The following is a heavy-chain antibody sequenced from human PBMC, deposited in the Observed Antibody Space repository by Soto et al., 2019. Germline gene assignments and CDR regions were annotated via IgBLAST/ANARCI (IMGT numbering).Heavy chain of an antibody. CDR3: VCFGVVRKDDY. Sequence: WGSLRLSCAASGFTVSSNYIICFRQAPGKGLEWVSVIYSGGSTYYADSVKGRFTISRDNSKNTLYLQMNSLRAEDTAVYYCVCFGVVRKDDYWGQGTLVTVSS. CDR1: GFTVSSNY. V-gene: IGHV3-53*01. CDR2: IYSGGST. J-gene: IGHJ4*02. D-gene: IGHD3-3*01.